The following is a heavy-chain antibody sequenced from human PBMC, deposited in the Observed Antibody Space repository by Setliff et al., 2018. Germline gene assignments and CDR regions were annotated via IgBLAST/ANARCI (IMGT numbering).Heavy chain of an antibody. V-gene: IGHV3-15*01. D-gene: IGHD3-10*01. CDR1: GITFKNAW. CDR3: FGAGTCSY. J-gene: IGHJ4*02. CDR2: IKSSIEGATS. Sequence: GGSLRLSCSVSGITFKNAWMTWVRQAPGKGPQWVGRIKSSIEGATSDYGAPARGRFTISRDNAKNSLSLQMNNLRTEDTAVYYCFGAGTCSYWGQGTLVTVSS.